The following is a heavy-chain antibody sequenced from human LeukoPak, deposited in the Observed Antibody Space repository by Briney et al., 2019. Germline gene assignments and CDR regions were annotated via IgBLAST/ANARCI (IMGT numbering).Heavy chain of an antibody. CDR1: GFTFGDYA. J-gene: IGHJ6*02. CDR2: IRSKAYGGTT. V-gene: IGHV3-49*04. D-gene: IGHD3-10*01. CDR3: TRDNTDYYGSGSGTDTAYYYYGMDV. Sequence: GGSLRLSCTASGFTFGDYAMSWVRQAPGKGLEWVGFIRSKAYGGTTEYAASVKGRFTISRDDSKSIAYLQMNSLKTEDTAVYYCTRDNTDYYGSGSGTDTAYYYYGMDVWGQGTTVTVSS.